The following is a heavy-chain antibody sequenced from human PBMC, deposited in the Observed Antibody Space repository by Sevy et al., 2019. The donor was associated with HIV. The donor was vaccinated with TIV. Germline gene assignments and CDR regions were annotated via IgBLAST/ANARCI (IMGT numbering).Heavy chain of an antibody. CDR1: GDTLTELA. Sequence: ASVKVSCKVSGDTLTELAIHWVRQAPQKGPEWMGGFDPEDGETFYAPKFQGRVTMTEDRSTDTAYMELGNLRPDDAAVYYCTSDPDTYWGQGTLVTVSS. CDR2: FDPEDGET. V-gene: IGHV1-24*01. CDR3: TSDPDTY. J-gene: IGHJ4*02.